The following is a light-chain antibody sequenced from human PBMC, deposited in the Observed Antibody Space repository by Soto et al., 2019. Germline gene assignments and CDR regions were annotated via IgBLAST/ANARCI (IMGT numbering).Light chain of an antibody. CDR2: DVS. CDR1: SSDVGGYNY. V-gene: IGLV2-14*01. J-gene: IGLJ1*01. CDR3: SSYTSSSTRV. Sequence: HSVPAQPASVSGSPGQSMTNSWTGTSSDVGGYNYVSWYQQHPGKAPKLMIYDVSNRPSGVSNRFSGSKSGNTASLTISGLQAEDEGDYYCSSYTSSSTRVFGTGTKVTVL.